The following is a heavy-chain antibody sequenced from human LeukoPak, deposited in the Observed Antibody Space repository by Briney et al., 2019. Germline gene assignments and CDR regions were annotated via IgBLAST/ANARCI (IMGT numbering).Heavy chain of an antibody. D-gene: IGHD3-3*01. CDR1: GGSISSGGYY. CDR2: IYYSGST. V-gene: IGHV4-31*03. Sequence: SETLSLTCTVSGGSISSGGYYWSWIRQHPGKGLEWIGYIYYSGSTYYNPSLKSRVTISVDTSKNQFSLKLSSVTAADTAVYYCARGPVSNYDFWTDYYYGMDVWGQGTTVTVSS. J-gene: IGHJ6*02. CDR3: ARGPVSNYDFWTDYYYGMDV.